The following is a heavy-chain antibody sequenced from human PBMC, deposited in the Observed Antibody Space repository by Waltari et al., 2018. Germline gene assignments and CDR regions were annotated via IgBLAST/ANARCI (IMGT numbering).Heavy chain of an antibody. J-gene: IGHJ4*02. V-gene: IGHV3-30*02. CDR1: GFSFRSYG. CDR3: VSGGKIVVVPADY. Sequence: QAQLVESGGGVVHPGGSLRLSCTASGFSFRSYGMHLVRQTPGKGLEWVAFLRYDGSDKYYADSVKGRFTISRDTSQNTLYLQMNRLRSEDTAVYYCVSGGKIVVVPADYWGQGTLVTVSS. D-gene: IGHD2-2*01. CDR2: LRYDGSDK.